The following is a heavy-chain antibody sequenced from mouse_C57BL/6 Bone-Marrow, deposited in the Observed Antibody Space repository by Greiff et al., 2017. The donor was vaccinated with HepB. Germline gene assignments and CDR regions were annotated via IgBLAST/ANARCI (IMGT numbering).Heavy chain of an antibody. V-gene: IGHV14-4*01. CDR1: GFNIQDDY. J-gene: IGHJ3*01. CDR3: TVITTVVGAY. CDR2: IDPENGDT. Sequence: VHVKQSGAELVRPGASVKLSCTASGFNIQDDYMHWVKQRPEQGLEWIGWIDPENGDTEYASKFQGKATITADTSSNTAYLQLSSLTSEDTAVYYCTVITTVVGAYWGQGTLFTVSA. D-gene: IGHD1-1*01.